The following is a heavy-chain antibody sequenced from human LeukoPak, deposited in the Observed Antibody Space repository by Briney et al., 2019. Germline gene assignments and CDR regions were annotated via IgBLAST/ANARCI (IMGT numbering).Heavy chain of an antibody. CDR1: GSTFSSHG. CDR3: ARGVQGGYAQYYFDY. D-gene: IGHD5-12*01. V-gene: IGHV3-33*01. J-gene: IGHJ4*02. CDR2: IWYDGSNK. Sequence: GGSLRLSCAASGSTFSSHGMHWVRQAPATGLRWGAVIWYDGSNKYYADSVKGRFTISRDNSKNTLYLQMNSLRAEDTAVYYCARGVQGGYAQYYFDYWGQGTLVTVSS.